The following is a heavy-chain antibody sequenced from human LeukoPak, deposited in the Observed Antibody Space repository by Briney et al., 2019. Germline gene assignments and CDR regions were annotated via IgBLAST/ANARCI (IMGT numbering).Heavy chain of an antibody. V-gene: IGHV1-18*01. CDR3: ATNWEQQLVRYYYYGMDV. D-gene: IGHD6-13*01. J-gene: IGHJ6*02. Sequence: ASVKVSCKASGYTFTSYGISWVRQAPGQGLEWMGWISAYNGNTNYTQKFQGRVTMTEDTSTDTAYMELSSLRSEDTAVYYCATNWEQQLVRYYYYGMDVWGQGTTVTVSS. CDR2: ISAYNGNT. CDR1: GYTFTSYG.